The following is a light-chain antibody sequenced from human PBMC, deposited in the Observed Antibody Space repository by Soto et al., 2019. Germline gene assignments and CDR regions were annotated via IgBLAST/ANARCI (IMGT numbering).Light chain of an antibody. J-gene: IGLJ2*01. CDR3: CSYTSSSTLV. CDR1: SSDIGFYNY. Sequence: QSALTQPASVSGSPGQSITISCTGTSSDIGFYNYVSWYQQYPGKAPKVVIYEVKNRPSGVSNRFSGSKSGNTASLTISGLQADDEADYYCCSYTSSSTLVFGGGTKLTVL. CDR2: EVK. V-gene: IGLV2-14*01.